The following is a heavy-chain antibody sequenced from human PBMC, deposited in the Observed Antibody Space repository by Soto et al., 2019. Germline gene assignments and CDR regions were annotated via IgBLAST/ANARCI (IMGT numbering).Heavy chain of an antibody. V-gene: IGHV4-39*01. CDR2: FYYDGST. J-gene: IGHJ4*02. D-gene: IGHD5-12*01. CDR1: GGSISSGSYY. CDR3: ARHGRKGGYDWHFIDY. Sequence: QLQLQESGPGLVKPSETLSLTCTVSGGSISSGSYYWGWIRQPPGKGLEWIGRFYYDGSTYYNPSLKSRVTISVDTSKNQFSLKVTSVTAADTAVYFCARHGRKGGYDWHFIDYWGQGTLVTVSS.